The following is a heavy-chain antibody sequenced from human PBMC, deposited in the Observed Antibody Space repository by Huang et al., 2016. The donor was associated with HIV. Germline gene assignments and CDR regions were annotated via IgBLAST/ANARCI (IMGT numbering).Heavy chain of an antibody. CDR3: ARAGLPRAFDY. Sequence: QVQLVQSGSELKKPGASVKVSCKASGYMFTTYAMNWVRQAPGQGLEWMGWVNAITGKSTFAQGFTGRFVFSLDTAVSTEYLQISSLKAEDTAIYYCARAGLPRAFDYWGQGTLITVSS. CDR1: GYMFTTYA. D-gene: IGHD5-18*01. CDR2: VNAITGKS. J-gene: IGHJ4*02. V-gene: IGHV7-4-1*02.